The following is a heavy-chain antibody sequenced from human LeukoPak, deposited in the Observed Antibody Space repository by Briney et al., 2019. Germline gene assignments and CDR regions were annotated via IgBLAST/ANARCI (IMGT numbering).Heavy chain of an antibody. CDR1: GGSITDNFY. V-gene: IGHV4-59*08. J-gene: IGHJ1*01. CDR2: ISYTGST. CDR3: ASAIAVAGTQYFQH. Sequence: PSETLSLTCTVSGGSITDNFYWSWIRQPPGKGLEWIGYISYTGSTNYNPSLKSRVTISVDTSKNQFSLKLSSVTAADTAVYYCASAIAVAGTQYFQHWGQGTLVTVSS. D-gene: IGHD6-19*01.